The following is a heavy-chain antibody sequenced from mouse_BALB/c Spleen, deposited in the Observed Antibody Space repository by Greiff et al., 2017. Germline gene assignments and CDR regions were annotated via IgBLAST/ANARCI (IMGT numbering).Heavy chain of an antibody. CDR3: ARGGTNYYGSSYVDWYFDV. Sequence: DVQLVESGGGLVQPGGSRKLSCAASGFTFSDYGMAWVRQAPGKGPEWVAFISNLAYSIYYADTVTGRFTISRENAKNTLYLEMSSLRSEDTAMYYCARGGTNYYGSSYVDWYFDVWGAGTTVTVSS. D-gene: IGHD1-1*01. V-gene: IGHV5-15*02. J-gene: IGHJ1*01. CDR1: GFTFSDYG. CDR2: ISNLAYSI.